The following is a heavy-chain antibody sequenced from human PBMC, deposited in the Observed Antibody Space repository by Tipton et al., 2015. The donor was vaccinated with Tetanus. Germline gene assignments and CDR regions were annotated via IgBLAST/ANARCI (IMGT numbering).Heavy chain of an antibody. CDR3: AKGGTIMIWNYYFDY. Sequence: LSLTCAASGFTLRNYDIHWVRQPIGKSLEWVSALATDDDDTYYPDSVKGRFTISRDNSENTLYLQMNSLRAEDTAVYYCAKGGTIMIWNYYFDYWGQGTLVTVSS. CDR2: LATDDDDT. V-gene: IGHV3-13*01. J-gene: IGHJ4*02. CDR1: GFTLRNYD. D-gene: IGHD3-16*01.